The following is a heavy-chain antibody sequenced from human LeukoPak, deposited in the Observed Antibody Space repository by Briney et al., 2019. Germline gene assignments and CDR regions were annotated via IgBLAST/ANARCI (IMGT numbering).Heavy chain of an antibody. CDR3: ARLGNYYDSSGYYYAYFDY. V-gene: IGHV1-2*02. Sequence: ASVKVSCKASGYTFTGYYMHWVRQAPGQGLEWMGWINPNSGGTNYAQKFQGRVTMTRDTSISTAYMELSRLRSDDTAVYYCARLGNYYDSSGYYYAYFDYWGQGTLVTVSS. J-gene: IGHJ4*02. CDR2: INPNSGGT. CDR1: GYTFTGYY. D-gene: IGHD3-22*01.